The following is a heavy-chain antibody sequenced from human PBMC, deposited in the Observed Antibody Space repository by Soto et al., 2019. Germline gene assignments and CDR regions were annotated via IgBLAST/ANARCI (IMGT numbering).Heavy chain of an antibody. CDR2: IYSGGST. CDR3: AREHEYYFDY. Sequence: PGGSLRLSCAASGFTVSSNYMSWVRQAPGKGLEWVSVIYSGGSTYYADSAKGRFTISRDNSKNTLYLQMNSLRAEDTAVYYCAREHEYYFDYWGQGTLVTVSS. J-gene: IGHJ4*02. CDR1: GFTVSSNY. V-gene: IGHV3-53*01.